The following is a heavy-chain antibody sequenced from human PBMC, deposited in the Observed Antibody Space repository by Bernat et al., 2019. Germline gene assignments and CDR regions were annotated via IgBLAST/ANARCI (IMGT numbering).Heavy chain of an antibody. J-gene: IGHJ5*02. CDR1: GFTFSSYG. CDR2: ISYDGSNK. D-gene: IGHD4-23*01. Sequence: QVQLVESGGGVVQPGRSLRLSCAASGFTFSSYGMHWVRQAPGKGLEWVAVISYDGSNKYYADSVKGRFTISRENSKNTLYLQMNSLRAEDTAVYYCAKDRGTTVVTPWFDPWGQGTLVTVSS. V-gene: IGHV3-30*18. CDR3: AKDRGTTVVTPWFDP.